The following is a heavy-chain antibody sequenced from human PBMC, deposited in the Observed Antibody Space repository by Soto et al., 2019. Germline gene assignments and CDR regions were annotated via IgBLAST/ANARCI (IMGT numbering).Heavy chain of an antibody. V-gene: IGHV4-31*11. Sequence: SETLSLTCAVSGGSISSGGYYWSWIRQHPGRGLEWIGYIYYSGSTYYNPSLKSRVTISVDTSKNQFSLKLSSVTAADTAVYYCAASCVGCGGFNYYGMDVWGQGTTVTVSS. D-gene: IGHD2-21*01. CDR1: GGSISSGGYY. CDR2: IYYSGST. CDR3: AASCVGCGGFNYYGMDV. J-gene: IGHJ6*02.